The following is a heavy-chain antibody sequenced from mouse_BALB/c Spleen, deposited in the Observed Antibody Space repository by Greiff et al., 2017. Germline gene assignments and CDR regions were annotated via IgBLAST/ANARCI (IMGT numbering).Heavy chain of an antibody. D-gene: IGHD4-1*01. J-gene: IGHJ4*01. CDR2: ISSGGSYT. Sequence: GGDLVKPGGSLKLSCAASGFTFSSYGMSWVRQTPDKRLEWVATISSGGSYTYYPDSVKGRFTISRDNAKNTLYLQMSSLKSEDTAMYYCARGKTGTGDYAMDYWGQGTSVTVSS. CDR1: GFTFSSYG. CDR3: ARGKTGTGDYAMDY. V-gene: IGHV5-6*02.